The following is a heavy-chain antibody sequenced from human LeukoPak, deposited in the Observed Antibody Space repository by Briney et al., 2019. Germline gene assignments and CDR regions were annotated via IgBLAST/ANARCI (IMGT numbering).Heavy chain of an antibody. CDR3: ARGYSSHYYYYYMDV. Sequence: SETLSLTCTVSGGSISSYYWSWIRQPAGKGLEWLGRIYTSGSTNYNPSLKSRVTMSVDTSKNQFSLKLSSVTAADTAVYYCARGYSSHYYYYYMDVWGKGTTVTVS. CDR1: GGSISSYY. V-gene: IGHV4-4*07. D-gene: IGHD5-18*01. J-gene: IGHJ6*03. CDR2: IYTSGST.